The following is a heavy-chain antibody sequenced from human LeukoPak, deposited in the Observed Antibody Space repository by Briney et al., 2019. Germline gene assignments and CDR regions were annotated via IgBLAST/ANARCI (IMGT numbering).Heavy chain of an antibody. CDR1: GGSISSYY. Sequence: SETLSLTCAVHGGSISSYYWSWIRQPPGKGLEWIGYIYYSGSTNYNPSLKSRVTISVDTSKNQFSLKLSSVTAADTAVYYCARRYVDDAFDIWGQGTMVTVSS. D-gene: IGHD2-15*01. V-gene: IGHV4-59*01. CDR2: IYYSGST. J-gene: IGHJ3*02. CDR3: ARRYVDDAFDI.